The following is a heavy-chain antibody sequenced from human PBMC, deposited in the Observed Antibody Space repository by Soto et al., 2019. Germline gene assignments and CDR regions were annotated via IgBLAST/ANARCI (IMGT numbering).Heavy chain of an antibody. CDR3: ARAHRIAAAANWFDP. J-gene: IGHJ5*02. CDR2: IYYSGST. V-gene: IGHV4-31*03. CDR1: GGSISSGGYY. Sequence: QVQLQESGPGLVKPSQTLSLTCTVSGGSISSGGYYWSWIRQHPGKGLEWIGYIYYSGSTYYNPSLKRRVTISVDTSKNQFSLKLSSVTAADTAVYYCARAHRIAAAANWFDPWGQGTLVTVSS. D-gene: IGHD6-13*01.